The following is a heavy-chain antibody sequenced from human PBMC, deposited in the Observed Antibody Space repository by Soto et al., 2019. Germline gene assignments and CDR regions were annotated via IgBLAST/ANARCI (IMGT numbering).Heavy chain of an antibody. CDR2: FETGGNGGLT. CDR1: GFTFSSYS. Sequence: EVQLLESGGGLEQPGGSLRLSCAASGFTFSSYSMSWVRQAPGKGLEWVSGFETGGNGGLTYYADSVKGRFTISRDHSKNTVFLQMNSLRDEDTAVYYCAKKVNSGSGSQFFDYWGQGALVTVSS. D-gene: IGHD3-10*01. V-gene: IGHV3-23*01. J-gene: IGHJ4*02. CDR3: AKKVNSGSGSQFFDY.